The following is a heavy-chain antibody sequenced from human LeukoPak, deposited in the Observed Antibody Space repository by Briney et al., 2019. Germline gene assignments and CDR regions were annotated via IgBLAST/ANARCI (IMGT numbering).Heavy chain of an antibody. CDR1: EYTFTSYY. CDR2: INPSGGST. Sequence: ASVKVSFKASEYTFTSYYMHCVRQGPGQGLEWMGVINPSGGSTSYAQKFQGRVTMTRDMSTSTVYMELSSLRSEDTAVYYCARAGGGTIFVYWGQGTLVTVSS. J-gene: IGHJ4*02. D-gene: IGHD3-3*01. CDR3: ARAGGGTIFVY. V-gene: IGHV1-46*01.